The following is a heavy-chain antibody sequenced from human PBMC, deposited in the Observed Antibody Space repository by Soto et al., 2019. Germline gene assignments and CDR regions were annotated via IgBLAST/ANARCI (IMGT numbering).Heavy chain of an antibody. Sequence: GSLRLSCAVSGFTFSDYYMSWIRQAPGKGLEWVSYISSRGSSIYYADSVKGRFTISRDNAKNSLYLQMNGLRAEDTAVYYCARGYYDFWSGYYISPYGMDVWGQGTTVTAP. CDR2: ISSRGSSI. CDR1: GFTFSDYY. J-gene: IGHJ6*02. V-gene: IGHV3-11*01. CDR3: ARGYYDFWSGYYISPYGMDV. D-gene: IGHD3-3*01.